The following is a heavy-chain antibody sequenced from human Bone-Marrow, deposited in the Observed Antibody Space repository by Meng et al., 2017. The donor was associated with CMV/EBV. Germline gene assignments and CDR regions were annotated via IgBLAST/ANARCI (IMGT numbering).Heavy chain of an antibody. D-gene: IGHD3-3*01. V-gene: IGHV1-2*02. Sequence: ASVKVSCKASGYTFTGYYMHWVRQAPGQGLEWMGWINPNSGGTNYAQKFQGRVTMTRDTSISTAYMELSRLRSDDTAVYYCAFSNYDFWSGYLPFDYWGQGPRVTGSS. CDR2: INPNSGGT. J-gene: IGHJ4*02. CDR3: AFSNYDFWSGYLPFDY. CDR1: GYTFTGYY.